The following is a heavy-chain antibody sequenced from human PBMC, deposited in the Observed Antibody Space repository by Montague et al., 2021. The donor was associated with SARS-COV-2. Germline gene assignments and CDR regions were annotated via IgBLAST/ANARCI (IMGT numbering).Heavy chain of an antibody. D-gene: IGHD4-11*01. J-gene: IGHJ5*02. CDR1: GGSISNTSYY. Sequence: SETLSLTCTVSGGSISNTSYYWGWIRQPPGKGLEWIGRIFNRGTTHYSSSLKSRVTVSVDTSKNQFSLNLTSVTAADTALYYCARLTTSSSIAWGQGTLVTVSS. CDR3: ARLTTSSSIA. CDR2: IFNRGTT. V-gene: IGHV4-39*01.